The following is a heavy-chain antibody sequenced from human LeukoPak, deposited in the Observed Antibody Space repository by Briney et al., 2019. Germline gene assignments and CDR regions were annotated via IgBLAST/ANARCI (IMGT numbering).Heavy chain of an antibody. CDR1: GFTFSSHA. D-gene: IGHD1-1*01. Sequence: HPGGSLRLSCAASGFTFSSHAMHWVRQAPGRGLGWEAFISYDGRSTFYADSAKGRFTISRDNSKNTLYLQMNSLRAEDTAVYYCAREGGTTGTSTFDNWGQGTVVTVSS. CDR3: AREGGTTGTSTFDN. V-gene: IGHV3-30*04. CDR2: ISYDGRST. J-gene: IGHJ4*02.